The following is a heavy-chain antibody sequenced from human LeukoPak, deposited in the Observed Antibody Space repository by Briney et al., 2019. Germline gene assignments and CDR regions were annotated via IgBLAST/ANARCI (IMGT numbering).Heavy chain of an antibody. D-gene: IGHD4-17*01. CDR1: GDSVSSNSAA. J-gene: IGHJ4*02. V-gene: IGHV6-1*01. CDR2: TYYRSKWYN. CDR3: ARVNDYGDYPTFDY. Sequence: SQTLSLTCAISGDSVSSNSAAWNWIRQSPSRGLEWLGRTYYRSKWYNDYAVSVKSRITINPDTSMNQFSLQLNSVTPEDTAVYYCARVNDYGDYPTFDYWGQGTLVTVSS.